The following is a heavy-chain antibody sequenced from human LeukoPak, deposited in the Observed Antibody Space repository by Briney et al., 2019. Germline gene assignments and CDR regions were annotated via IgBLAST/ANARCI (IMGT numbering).Heavy chain of an antibody. CDR2: ISAYNGNT. Sequence: GASVKVSCKAFGYTFTSYVFSWVRQAPGQGLEWMGWISAYNGNTNYAQKFQGRVTMTTDTSTSTAYMELRSLRSDDTAVYYCARSTGQTWPNRALWPIDYWGQGTLVTVSS. CDR3: ARSTGQTWPNRALWPIDY. J-gene: IGHJ4*02. V-gene: IGHV1-18*01. D-gene: IGHD5-24*01. CDR1: GYTFTSYV.